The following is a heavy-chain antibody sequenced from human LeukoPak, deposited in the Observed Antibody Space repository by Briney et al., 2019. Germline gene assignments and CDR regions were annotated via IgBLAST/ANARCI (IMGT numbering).Heavy chain of an antibody. D-gene: IGHD5-12*01. V-gene: IGHV4-61*02. Sequence: TLSLTCSVAGDSISSGSKYWNWIRQPAGKGLQWIGRVYSTGTTNYNSSLKSRLTISLDTSQNQFYLKLSSVTAADTAVYYCARDGYSGSDALWGQGTLVTVSS. J-gene: IGHJ4*02. CDR3: ARDGYSGSDAL. CDR2: VYSTGTT. CDR1: GDSISSGSKY.